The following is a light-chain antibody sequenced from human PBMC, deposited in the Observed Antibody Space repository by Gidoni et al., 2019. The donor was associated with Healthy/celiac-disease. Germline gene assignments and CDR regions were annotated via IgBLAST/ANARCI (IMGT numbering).Light chain of an antibody. CDR2: DAS. J-gene: IGKJ1*01. Sequence: EIVLTQSPATLSLSPGERATLSCTASQSVSSYLAWYQQKPGQAPRLLIYDASNRATGIPARFSGSGSWTDFTLTISSLEPEDFAGYYCQQRSNWPGTFGQGTKVEIK. CDR1: QSVSSY. CDR3: QQRSNWPGT. V-gene: IGKV3-11*01.